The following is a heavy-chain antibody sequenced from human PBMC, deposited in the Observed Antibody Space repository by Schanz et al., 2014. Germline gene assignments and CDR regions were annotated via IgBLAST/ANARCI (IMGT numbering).Heavy chain of an antibody. V-gene: IGHV3-33*08. Sequence: QVQLVESGGGVVQPGRSLRLSCVASGFTLSSYGMHWVRQVPGKGLEWVAVVCYDGSKKYYADSVKGRFTTSRDNSKNTMYLQMNSLRAEDTAVYYCVRGYSSSMDVWGQGTTVTVSS. CDR1: GFTLSSYG. D-gene: IGHD6-6*01. CDR3: VRGYSSSMDV. CDR2: VCYDGSKK. J-gene: IGHJ6*02.